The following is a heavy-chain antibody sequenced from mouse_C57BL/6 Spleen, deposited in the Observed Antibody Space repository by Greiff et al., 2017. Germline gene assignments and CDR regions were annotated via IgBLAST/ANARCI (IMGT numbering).Heavy chain of an antibody. J-gene: IGHJ2*01. Sequence: QVQLQQPGAELVMPGASVKLSCKASGYTFTSYWMHWVKQRPGQGLEWIGEIDPSDSYTNYNQKFKGKSTLTVDKSSSTAYMQLSSLTSEDSAVYYCASRAPLGQEDYWGQGTPLTVSS. CDR2: IDPSDSYT. D-gene: IGHD4-1*01. V-gene: IGHV1-69*01. CDR1: GYTFTSYW. CDR3: ASRAPLGQEDY.